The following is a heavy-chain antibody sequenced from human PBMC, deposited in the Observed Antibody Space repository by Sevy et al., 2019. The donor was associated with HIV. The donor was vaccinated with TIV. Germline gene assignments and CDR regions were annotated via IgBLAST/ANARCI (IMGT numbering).Heavy chain of an antibody. J-gene: IGHJ4*02. CDR3: AKDAEWELLSLDYFDY. Sequence: GGSLRLSCAASGFTFSSYAMSWVRQAPGKGLEWVSAISGSGGSTYYADSVKGRFTISRDNSKNKLYLQMNSLRAEDTAVYYCAKDAEWELLSLDYFDYWGQGTLVTVSS. V-gene: IGHV3-23*01. CDR2: ISGSGGST. D-gene: IGHD1-26*01. CDR1: GFTFSSYA.